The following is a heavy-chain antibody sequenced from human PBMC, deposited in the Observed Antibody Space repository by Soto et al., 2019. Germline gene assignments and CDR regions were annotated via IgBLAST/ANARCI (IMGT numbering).Heavy chain of an antibody. V-gene: IGHV1-18*01. J-gene: IGHJ4*02. Sequence: QVQLVQSGAEVKKPGASVKVSCKACGYTFISYGISWVRQAPGQGLEWMGWISGCNGNTKYAQKLQGRVTMTTDTFTSTAYMELRSLRSDDTAVYYFARDLGAQIVEYWGQGTLVTVSS. D-gene: IGHD1-26*01. CDR3: ARDLGAQIVEY. CDR1: GYTFISYG. CDR2: ISGCNGNT.